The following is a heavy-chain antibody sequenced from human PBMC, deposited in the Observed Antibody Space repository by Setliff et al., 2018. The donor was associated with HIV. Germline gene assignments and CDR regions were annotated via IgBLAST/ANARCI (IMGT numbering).Heavy chain of an antibody. Sequence: SETLSLTCTVSGDSISSYSWNWIRQSPGGGLGWIGFTFSSGSTKYNPSLQSRVTMSIDTSKNQFSLRLTSVTAADTAVYYCARRIDDSGSFPDRNWFDTWGQGSLVTVSS. J-gene: IGHJ5*02. CDR1: GDSISSYS. CDR2: TFSSGST. V-gene: IGHV4-4*09. D-gene: IGHD3-10*01. CDR3: ARRIDDSGSFPDRNWFDT.